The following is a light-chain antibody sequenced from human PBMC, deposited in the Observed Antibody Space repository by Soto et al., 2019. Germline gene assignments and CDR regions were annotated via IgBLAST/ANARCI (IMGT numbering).Light chain of an antibody. CDR2: DAS. V-gene: IGKV3-11*01. J-gene: IGKJ5*01. CDR1: QSVSNNY. Sequence: EIVLTQSPGTLSLSPGERATLSCRASQSVSNNYLAWYQQKPGQAPRLLIYDASYGATGIPARFRGSGSMTDFTLTISSLEPEDFALYYCQQRSNWITFGQGTRLEIK. CDR3: QQRSNWIT.